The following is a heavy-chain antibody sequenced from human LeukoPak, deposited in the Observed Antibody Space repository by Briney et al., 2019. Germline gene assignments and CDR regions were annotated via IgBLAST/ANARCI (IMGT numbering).Heavy chain of an antibody. CDR3: ARQIPGYCSSTSCHTGAFDI. CDR1: GYSISSGYY. V-gene: IGHV4-38-2*02. D-gene: IGHD2-2*02. Sequence: PSETLSLTCTVSGYSISSGYYWGWIRQPPGKGLEWIGSIYHSGSTYYNPSLKSRVTISVDTSKNQFSLKLSSVTAADTAVYYCARQIPGYCSSTSCHTGAFDIWGQGTMVTVSS. J-gene: IGHJ3*02. CDR2: IYHSGST.